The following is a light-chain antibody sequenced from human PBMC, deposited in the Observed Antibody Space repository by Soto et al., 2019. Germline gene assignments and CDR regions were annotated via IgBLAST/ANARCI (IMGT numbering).Light chain of an antibody. V-gene: IGLV2-14*03. CDR3: CSYTSSITYV. J-gene: IGLJ1*01. CDR1: SSDVGGYDH. Sequence: QSALTQPASVSGSPGQSITISCTGTSSDVGGYDHVSWYQQHPGRVPKLIIYDVTDRPSGVSNRFSGSKSGNTASLTISGLQSEDEADYYFCSYTSSITYVFGTGTKLTVL. CDR2: DVT.